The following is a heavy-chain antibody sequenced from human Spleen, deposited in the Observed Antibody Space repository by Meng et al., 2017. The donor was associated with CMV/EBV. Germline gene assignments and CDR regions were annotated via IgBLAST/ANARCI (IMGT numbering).Heavy chain of an antibody. Sequence: GSLRLSCTVSDGSISSSYYYWGWIRQPPGKGLEWIGSIYYTGSTYYNPSLRSRVSISVDTSENQFSLKLRSVTAADTAVYYCATSNYDFTSGYYDGGWFDPWGQGTLVTVSS. CDR2: IYYTGST. D-gene: IGHD3-3*01. J-gene: IGHJ5*02. V-gene: IGHV4-39*07. CDR1: DGSISSSYYY. CDR3: ATSNYDFTSGYYDGGWFDP.